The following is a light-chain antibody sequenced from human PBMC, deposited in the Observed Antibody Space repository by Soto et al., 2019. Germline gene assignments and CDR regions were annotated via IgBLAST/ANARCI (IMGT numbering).Light chain of an antibody. CDR1: QSVSSN. Sequence: EIVMTQSPATLSVSPGERATLSCRASQSVSSNLAWYQQKPGQAPTLLIYGASTRPTGIPARVSGSGSGTEFTLTMSSLQSEDFAVYYCQQYNIWPYTFGQGTMLEIK. CDR2: GAS. J-gene: IGKJ2*01. CDR3: QQYNIWPYT. V-gene: IGKV3-15*01.